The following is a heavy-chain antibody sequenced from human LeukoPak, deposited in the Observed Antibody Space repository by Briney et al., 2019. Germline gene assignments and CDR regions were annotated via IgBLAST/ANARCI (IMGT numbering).Heavy chain of an antibody. CDR1: GFTFSSYA. D-gene: IGHD1-26*01. CDR3: ASLLLGGYSATDPRPDY. J-gene: IGHJ4*01. Sequence: GGSLRLSCAASGFTFSSYAMSWVRQAPGKGLEWVSAISGSGGSTYYADSVKGRFTISRDNAKNSLFLQMNSLRAEDTAVYYCASLLLGGYSATDPRPDYWGQGTLVTVSS. CDR2: ISGSGGST. V-gene: IGHV3-23*01.